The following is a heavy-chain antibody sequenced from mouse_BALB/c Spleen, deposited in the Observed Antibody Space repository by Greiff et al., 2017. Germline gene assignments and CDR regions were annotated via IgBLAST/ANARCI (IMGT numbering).Heavy chain of an antibody. CDR2: IYPGNGDT. J-gene: IGHJ2*01. D-gene: IGHD1-1*01. CDR3: ARGVHYYGSGGYFDY. CDR1: GYTFTSYN. V-gene: IGHV1-12*01. Sequence: QVQLQQSGAELVKPGASVKMSCKASGYTFTSYNMHWVKQTPGQGLEWIGAIYPGNGDTSYNQKFKGKATLTADKSSSTAYMQLSSLTSEDSAVYYCARGVHYYGSGGYFDYWGQGTTLTVSS.